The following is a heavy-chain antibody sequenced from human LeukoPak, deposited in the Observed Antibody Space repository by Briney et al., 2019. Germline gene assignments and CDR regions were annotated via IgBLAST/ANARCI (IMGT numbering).Heavy chain of an antibody. CDR2: INHSGST. J-gene: IGHJ4*02. CDR1: GGSFSDYY. D-gene: IGHD3-3*01. Sequence: SETLSLTCAVYGGSFSDYYWSWIRQTPGKGLEWIGEINHSGSTSYNSSLKSRVTISVDTSKNQFSLKLSSVTAADTAVYYCASFGVEGITIFGVVPSPSWGQGTLVTVSP. CDR3: ASFGVEGITIFGVVPSPS. V-gene: IGHV4-34*01.